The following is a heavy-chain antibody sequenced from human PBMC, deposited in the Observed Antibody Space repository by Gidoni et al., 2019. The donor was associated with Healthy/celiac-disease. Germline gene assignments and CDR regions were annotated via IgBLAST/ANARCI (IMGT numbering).Heavy chain of an antibody. J-gene: IGHJ4*02. CDR1: GFPFRSYA. Sequence: QVQLVESGGGVVQPGRSLRLSCAASGFPFRSYAMHWVRPAPGKGLEGVGVISYDGSNKYYADSVKGRFTISRDNSKNTLYRQMNSLRAEDTAVYYCARVGEPVIQLWLPHFDYWGQGTLVTVSS. CDR2: ISYDGSNK. D-gene: IGHD5-18*01. V-gene: IGHV3-30-3*01. CDR3: ARVGEPVIQLWLPHFDY.